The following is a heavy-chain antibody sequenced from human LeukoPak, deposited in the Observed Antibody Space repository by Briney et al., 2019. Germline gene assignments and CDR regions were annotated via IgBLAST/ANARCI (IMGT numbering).Heavy chain of an antibody. J-gene: IGHJ4*02. CDR1: GGSISSRSYY. CDR2: VYQTGNT. CDR3: ASIAVAALDY. D-gene: IGHD6-19*01. V-gene: IGHV4-39*01. Sequence: SETLSLTCAVSGGSISSRSYYWGWIRQSPGKGLEWIGSVYQTGNTYNHPSLKSRVTISIDTAQNQFSLRLNSVTAADTAVYYCASIAVAALDYWGQGTLVTVSS.